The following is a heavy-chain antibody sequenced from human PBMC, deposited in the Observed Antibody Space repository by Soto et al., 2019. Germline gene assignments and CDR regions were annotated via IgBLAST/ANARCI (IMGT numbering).Heavy chain of an antibody. V-gene: IGHV3-48*01. Sequence: GSLRLSCAASGFTFSSYSMNWVRQAPGKGLEWVSYISSSSSTIYYADSVKGRFTISRDNAKNSLYLQMNSLRAEDTAVYYCASTTNYDILTGYYTYYFDYWGQGTLVTVSS. CDR1: GFTFSSYS. CDR2: ISSSSSTI. CDR3: ASTTNYDILTGYYTYYFDY. J-gene: IGHJ4*02. D-gene: IGHD3-9*01.